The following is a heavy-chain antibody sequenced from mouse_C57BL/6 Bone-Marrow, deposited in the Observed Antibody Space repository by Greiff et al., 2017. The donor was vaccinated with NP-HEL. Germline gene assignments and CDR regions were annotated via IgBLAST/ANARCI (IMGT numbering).Heavy chain of an antibody. CDR2: ISYDGSN. CDR3: ARGWPLDY. D-gene: IGHD2-3*01. CDR1: GYSITSGYY. V-gene: IGHV3-6*01. Sequence: DVKLVESGPGLVKPSQSLSLTCSVTGYSITSGYYWNWIRQFPGNKLEWMGYISYDGSNNYNPSLKNRISITRDTSKNQFFLKLNSVTTEDTATYYCARGWPLDYWGQGTTLTVSS. J-gene: IGHJ2*01.